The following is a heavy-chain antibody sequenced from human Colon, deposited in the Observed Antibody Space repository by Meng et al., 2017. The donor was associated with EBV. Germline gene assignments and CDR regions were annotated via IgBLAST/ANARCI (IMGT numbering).Heavy chain of an antibody. D-gene: IGHD2-2*01. Sequence: LQESVLGLVQPSATLSLTGAVSGGPISSSHWWSWVRQPPGKGLEWIGEIYHSGSTNYNPSLKSRVTISVDKSKNQFSLKLSSVTAADTAVYYCASGRKYCSSTSCYGQFDYWGQGTLVTVSS. V-gene: IGHV4-4*02. CDR2: IYHSGST. J-gene: IGHJ4*02. CDR3: ASGRKYCSSTSCYGQFDY. CDR1: GGPISSSHW.